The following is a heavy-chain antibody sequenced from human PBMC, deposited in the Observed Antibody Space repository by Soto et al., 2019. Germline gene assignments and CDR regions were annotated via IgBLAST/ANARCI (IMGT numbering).Heavy chain of an antibody. CDR1: GFTFSSYS. CDR2: ISSSSSYI. CDR3: AREAEGIVVSRNFDL. J-gene: IGHJ5*02. V-gene: IGHV3-21*01. Sequence: VQLVESGGGLVQPGGSLRLSCVASGFTFSSYSMNWVRQAPGKGLEWVSSISSSSSYIYFADAVRGRFTISRDNAKNSVYLQMNRLRAEDTAVYYCAREAEGIVVSRNFDLWGQGTLVTVSS. D-gene: IGHD6-19*01.